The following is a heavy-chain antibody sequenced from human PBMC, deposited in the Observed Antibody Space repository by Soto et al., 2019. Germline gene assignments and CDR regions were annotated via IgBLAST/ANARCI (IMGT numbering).Heavy chain of an antibody. CDR2: INHSGST. CDR1: GGSFSGYY. Sequence: SETLSLTCAVYGGSFSGYYWSWIRQPPGKGLEWIGEINHSGSTNYNPSLKSRVTISVDTSKNQFSLKLSSVTAADTAVYYCARGRRLRLPIDYRGQGTLVTVSS. D-gene: IGHD5-12*01. V-gene: IGHV4-34*01. J-gene: IGHJ4*02. CDR3: ARGRRLRLPIDY.